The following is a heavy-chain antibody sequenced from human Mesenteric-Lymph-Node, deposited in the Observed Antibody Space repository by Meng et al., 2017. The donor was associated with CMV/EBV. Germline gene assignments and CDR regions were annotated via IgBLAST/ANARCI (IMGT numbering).Heavy chain of an antibody. Sequence: QVQLQQWGAGRLKPSETFSLTCAVYGGSFSGYYWSWIRQPPGKGLEWIGEINHSGVPNYNPSLKSRVTISLDRSKNQFSLKLSSVTAEDTAVYYCARGSDIPVNNYWGQGTLVTVSS. CDR2: INHSGVP. D-gene: IGHD2-15*01. CDR1: GGSFSGYY. J-gene: IGHJ4*02. V-gene: IGHV4-34*01. CDR3: ARGSDIPVNNY.